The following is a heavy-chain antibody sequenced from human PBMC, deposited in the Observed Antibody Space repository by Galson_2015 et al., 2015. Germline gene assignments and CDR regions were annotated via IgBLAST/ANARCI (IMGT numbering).Heavy chain of an antibody. CDR1: GFSFTSYW. CDR3: ARLSGDYDFWSGYASL. D-gene: IGHD3-3*01. V-gene: IGHV5-10-1*01. J-gene: IGHJ4*02. CDR2: IDPDDPHT. Sequence: QSGAEVKKPGESLKISCTGSGFSFTSYWITWVRQVPGKGLEYVGRIDPDDPHTNYSPSFQGRVTISAAKYRNTAYLQWTNLEASDTGIYYCARLSGDYDFWSGYASLWGQGTLVIVSS.